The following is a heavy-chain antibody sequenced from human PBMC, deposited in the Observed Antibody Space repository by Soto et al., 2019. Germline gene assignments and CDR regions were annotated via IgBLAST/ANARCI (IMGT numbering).Heavy chain of an antibody. CDR1: GYTFTSYA. CDR3: ARAMDDILTGYPLNWLEP. V-gene: IGHV1-3*01. J-gene: IGHJ5*02. CDR2: INAGNGNT. Sequence: SVKVSCKASGYTFTSYAMHWGRQAPGQRLEWMGWINAGNGNTKYSQKFQGRVTITRETSASTAYMELSSLRSEDTAVYYCARAMDDILTGYPLNWLEPWGQGNRVNVYS. D-gene: IGHD3-9*01.